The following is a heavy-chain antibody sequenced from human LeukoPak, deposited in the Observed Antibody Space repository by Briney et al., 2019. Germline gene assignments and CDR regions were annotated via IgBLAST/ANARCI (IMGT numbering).Heavy chain of an antibody. D-gene: IGHD6-13*01. J-gene: IGHJ5*02. V-gene: IGHV5-51*01. CDR3: ARQRTGRIAAAGTSDQEGFDP. Sequence: GESLRISCKGSGYSFTSYWIGWVRQMPGKGLEWMGIIYPGDSDTRYSPSFQGQVTISADKSISTAYLQWSSLKASDTAMYYCARQRTGRIAAAGTSDQEGFDPWGQGTLVTVSS. CDR2: IYPGDSDT. CDR1: GYSFTSYW.